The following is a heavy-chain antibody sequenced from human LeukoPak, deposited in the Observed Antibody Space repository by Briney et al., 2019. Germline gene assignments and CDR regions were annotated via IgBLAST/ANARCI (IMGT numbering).Heavy chain of an antibody. CDR2: IYYSGST. J-gene: IGHJ4*02. V-gene: IGHV4-59*01. D-gene: IGHD3-10*01. CDR3: ASAFYGSGSYSFDY. Sequence: PSETLSLTRTVSGGSISSYYWSWIRQPPGKGLEWIGYIYYSGSTNYNPSLKSRVTISVDTSKNQFSLKLSSVTAADTAVYYCASAFYGSGSYSFDYWGQGTLVTVSS. CDR1: GGSISSYY.